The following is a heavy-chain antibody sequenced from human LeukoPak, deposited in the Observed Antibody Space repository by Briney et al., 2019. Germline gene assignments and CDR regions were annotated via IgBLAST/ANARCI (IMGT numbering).Heavy chain of an antibody. CDR2: IIPIFGTA. CDR1: GGTFSSYA. Sequence: TVKVSCKASGGTFSSYAISWVRQAPGQGLEWMGGIIPIFGTANYAQKFQGRVTITADKSTSTAYMELSSLRSEDTAVYYCASGWNCSGGSCYSGDYWGQGTLVTVSS. CDR3: ASGWNCSGGSCYSGDY. D-gene: IGHD2-15*01. V-gene: IGHV1-69*06. J-gene: IGHJ4*02.